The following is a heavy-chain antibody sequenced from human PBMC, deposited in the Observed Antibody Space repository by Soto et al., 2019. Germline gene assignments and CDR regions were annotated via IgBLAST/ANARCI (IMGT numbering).Heavy chain of an antibody. CDR3: ARRERSSSPIDY. D-gene: IGHD6-6*01. CDR1: GYSFTSYW. CDR2: IYPGDSDT. Sequence: PGESLKISCKGSGYSFTSYWITWVRQMPGKGLEWMGIIYPGDSDTRYSPSFQGQVTISADKSISTAYLQWSSLKASDTAMYYCARRERSSSPIDYWAREPWSQSPQ. V-gene: IGHV5-51*01. J-gene: IGHJ4*02.